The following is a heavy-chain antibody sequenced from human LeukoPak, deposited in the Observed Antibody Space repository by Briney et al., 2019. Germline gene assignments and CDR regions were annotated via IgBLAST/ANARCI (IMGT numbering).Heavy chain of an antibody. CDR3: ALTGYYYYGMDV. CDR2: IYSGGST. D-gene: IGHD1-14*01. J-gene: IGHJ6*02. Sequence: GGSLRLSCAASGFTVSSNYMSWVRQAPGKGLEWVSVIYSGGSTYYADSVKGRFTISRDNSKNTLYLQMNSLIAEDTAVYYCALTGYYYYGMDVWGQGTTVTVSS. CDR1: GFTVSSNY. V-gene: IGHV3-66*02.